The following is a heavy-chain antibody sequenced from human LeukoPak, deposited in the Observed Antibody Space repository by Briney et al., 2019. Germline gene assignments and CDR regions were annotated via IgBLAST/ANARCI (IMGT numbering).Heavy chain of an antibody. J-gene: IGHJ4*02. CDR3: ARDPTTDYYDSSGYFDY. D-gene: IGHD3-22*01. CDR2: IYTSGST. V-gene: IGHV4-4*07. CDR1: GGSISSYY. Sequence: SETLSLTCTVSGGSISSYYWSWVRQPAGKGLEWIGRIYTSGSTNYNPSLKSRVTMSVDTSKNQFSLKLSSVTAADTAVYYCARDPTTDYYDSSGYFDYWGQGTLVTVSS.